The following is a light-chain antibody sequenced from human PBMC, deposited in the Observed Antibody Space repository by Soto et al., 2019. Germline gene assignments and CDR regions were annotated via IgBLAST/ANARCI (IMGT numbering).Light chain of an antibody. CDR3: QPPSHWAPVT. Sequence: EIVLTQSPATLSLSPGERATLSCRASQSVSSYLAWYQQKPGQAPRLLIYDASNRATGIPARFSGSGSGTDFTLTIRSLEPESFAIYYCQPPSHWAPVTFGGGTKVEIK. V-gene: IGKV3-11*01. CDR2: DAS. J-gene: IGKJ4*01. CDR1: QSVSSY.